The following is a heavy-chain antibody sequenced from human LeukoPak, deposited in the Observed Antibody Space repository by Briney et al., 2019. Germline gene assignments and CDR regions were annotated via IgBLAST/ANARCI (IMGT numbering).Heavy chain of an antibody. D-gene: IGHD3-10*01. J-gene: IGHJ4*02. CDR3: ARDPYGSGSYFGY. V-gene: IGHV3-23*01. Sequence: GGSLRLSCAASGFTFSSYAMSWVRQAPGKGLEWVSAISGSGGSTYYADSVKGRFTISRDNSKNTLYLQMNSLRAEDTAVYYCARDPYGSGSYFGYWGQGTLVTVSS. CDR2: ISGSGGST. CDR1: GFTFSSYA.